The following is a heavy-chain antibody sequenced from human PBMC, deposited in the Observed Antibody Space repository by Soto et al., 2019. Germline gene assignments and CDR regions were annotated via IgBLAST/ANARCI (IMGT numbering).Heavy chain of an antibody. CDR3: ARQTSLRFLEWLTPKKYYYYYYMDV. CDR2: IYYSGST. J-gene: IGHJ6*03. D-gene: IGHD3-3*01. V-gene: IGHV4-59*08. CDR1: GGSISSYY. Sequence: PSETLSLTCTVSGGSISSYYWSWILQPPGKGLEWIGYIYYSGSTNYNPSLKSRVTISVDTSKNQFSLKLSSVTAADTAVYYCARQTSLRFLEWLTPKKYYYYYYMDVWGKGTTVTVSS.